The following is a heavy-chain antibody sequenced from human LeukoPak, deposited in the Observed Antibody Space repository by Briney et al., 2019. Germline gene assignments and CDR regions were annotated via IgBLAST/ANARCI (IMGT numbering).Heavy chain of an antibody. CDR3: ARDGSEDYYDSSGYYGIDY. D-gene: IGHD3-22*01. J-gene: IGHJ4*02. V-gene: IGHV3-21*01. CDR1: GFTFSSYS. Sequence: GGSLRLSCAASGFTFSSYSMNWVRQAPGKGLEWVSSISSSSSYTYYADSVKGRFTISRDNAKNSLYLQMNSLRAEDTAVYYCARDGSEDYYDSSGYYGIDYWGQGTLVTVSS. CDR2: ISSSSSYT.